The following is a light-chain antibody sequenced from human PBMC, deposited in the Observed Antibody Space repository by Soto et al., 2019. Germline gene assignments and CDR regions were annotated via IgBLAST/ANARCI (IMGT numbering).Light chain of an antibody. V-gene: IGKV1-5*03. Sequence: DIQMTQSPSTLSASVGDRVTITCRASQSISSWLAWYQQKPGKAPKLLIYKASSLESGVPSRFSGSGSGTEFTLTISSLQPDDFATYYCQHPRWTFGQGTKVEIK. CDR1: QSISSW. CDR2: KAS. CDR3: QHPRWT. J-gene: IGKJ1*01.